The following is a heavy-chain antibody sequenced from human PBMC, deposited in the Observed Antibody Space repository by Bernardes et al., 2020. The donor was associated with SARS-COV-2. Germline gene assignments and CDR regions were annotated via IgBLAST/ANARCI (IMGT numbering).Heavy chain of an antibody. CDR2: IYWIDDQ. D-gene: IGHD3-3*01. V-gene: IGHV2-5*01. CDR3: ARSGSKDFWSGFSVYFDY. Sequence: SGPTLVKLSQTLTLTCAFSGFSLNTGAVGVGWIRQPPGKALEWLGLIYWIDDQRYNPSLENRLSITKDTSKNEVVLTMTNMDPVDTATYYCARSGSKDFWSGFSVYFDYWGQGVLVSVSS. CDR1: GFSLNTGAVG. J-gene: IGHJ4*02.